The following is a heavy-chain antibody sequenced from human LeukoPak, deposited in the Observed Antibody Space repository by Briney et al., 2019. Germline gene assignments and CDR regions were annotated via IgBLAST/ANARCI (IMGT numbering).Heavy chain of an antibody. CDR2: IIPIFGTA. CDR1: GGTFSSYA. J-gene: IGHJ4*02. Sequence: ASVKVSCKASGGTFSSYAISWVRQAPGQGLEWVGRIIPIFGTANYAQKFQGRVTITTDESTSTAYMELSSLRSEDTAVYYCATSEYSYPQAHFDYWGQGTPVTVSS. D-gene: IGHD5-18*01. V-gene: IGHV1-69*05. CDR3: ATSEYSYPQAHFDY.